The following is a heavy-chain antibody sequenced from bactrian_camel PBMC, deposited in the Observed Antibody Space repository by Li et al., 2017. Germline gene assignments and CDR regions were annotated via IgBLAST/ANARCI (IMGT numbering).Heavy chain of an antibody. D-gene: IGHD5*01. Sequence: VQLVESGGGLVQPGGPLRLSCAASGFTIGSHDMNRVRQTPGRERGGIAAIDFDDGKVYASSVKGRFTISRDDANNTLHLRMNSLKSEDTALYYCATDYGLGSFGYWGQGTQVTVS. J-gene: IGHJ6*01. CDR3: ATDYGLGSFGY. V-gene: IGHV3S10*01. CDR2: IDFDDGK. CDR1: GFTIGSHD.